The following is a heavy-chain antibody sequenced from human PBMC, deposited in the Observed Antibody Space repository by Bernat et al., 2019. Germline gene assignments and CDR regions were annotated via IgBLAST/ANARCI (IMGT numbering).Heavy chain of an antibody. CDR1: GFTFSSYS. J-gene: IGHJ4*02. CDR3: ATLGGGGRDGYNWDLRFLFDY. V-gene: IGHV3-48*01. Sequence: EVQLVESGGGLVQPGGSLRLSCAASGFTFSSYSMNWVRQAPGKGLEWVSYISSSSSTIYYADSVKGRFTISRDNAKNSLYLQMNSLRAEDTAVYYCATLGGGGRDGYNWDLRFLFDYWGQGTLVTVSS. D-gene: IGHD5-24*01. CDR2: ISSSSSTI.